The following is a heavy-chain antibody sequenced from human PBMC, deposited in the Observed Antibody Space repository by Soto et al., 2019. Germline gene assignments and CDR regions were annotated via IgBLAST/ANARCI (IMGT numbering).Heavy chain of an antibody. CDR2: ISYDGSNK. CDR3: AKGSLGYCSSTSCLFPFDY. CDR1: GFTFSSYG. Sequence: QVQLVESGGGVVQPGRSLRLSCATSGFTFSSYGMHWVRQAPGKGLEWVAVISYDGSNKYYADSVKGRFTISRDNSKNTLYLQMNSLRAEDTAVYYCAKGSLGYCSSTSCLFPFDYWGQGTLVTVSS. D-gene: IGHD2-2*01. V-gene: IGHV3-30*18. J-gene: IGHJ4*02.